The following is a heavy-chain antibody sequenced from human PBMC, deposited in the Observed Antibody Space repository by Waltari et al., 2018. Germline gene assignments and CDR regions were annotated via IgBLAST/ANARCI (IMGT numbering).Heavy chain of an antibody. V-gene: IGHV4-34*01. D-gene: IGHD2-2*01. Sequence: QVQLQQWGAGLLKPSETLSLTCAVYGGSFSGYYWSWIRQPPGKGLEWIGEINHSGSTNYNPSLKSRVTISVDTSKNQFSLKLSSVTAADTAVYYCARGFVWSNLYCSSTSCYGFDPWGQGTLVTVSS. CDR2: INHSGST. CDR1: GGSFSGYY. CDR3: ARGFVWSNLYCSSTSCYGFDP. J-gene: IGHJ5*02.